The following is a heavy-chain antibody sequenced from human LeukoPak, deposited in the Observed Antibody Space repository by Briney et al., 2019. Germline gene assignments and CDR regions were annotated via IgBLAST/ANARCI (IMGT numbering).Heavy chain of an antibody. CDR1: GLIFSSCA. V-gene: IGHV3-23*01. CDR2: ISASGAST. J-gene: IGHJ4*02. Sequence: GGSLRLSCAVSGLIFSSCAMSWVRQAPAKGPEWVSVISASGASTYYADSVRGRFTISRDNSKNTLYLQMSSLRAEDTAVYYCAKRASDWYYFDYWGQGNLVTVSS. CDR3: AKRASDWYYFDY. D-gene: IGHD3-9*01.